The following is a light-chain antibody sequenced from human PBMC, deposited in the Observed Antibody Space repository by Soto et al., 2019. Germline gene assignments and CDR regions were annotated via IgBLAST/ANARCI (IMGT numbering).Light chain of an antibody. J-gene: IGKJ1*01. CDR1: QSLSTNY. CDR2: GAS. V-gene: IGKV3-20*01. CDR3: QQYGDSPST. Sequence: EIVLTQSPGTLSLSPGERATLSCRASQSLSTNYLAWYQRRPGQAPRLLIYGASSRATDIPRRFSGSGSGTDFTLPISRLEPEEFAVYYCQQYGDSPSTFGQGTNV.